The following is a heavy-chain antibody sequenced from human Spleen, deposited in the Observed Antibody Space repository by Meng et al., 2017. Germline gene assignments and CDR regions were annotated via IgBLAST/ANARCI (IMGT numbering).Heavy chain of an antibody. D-gene: IGHD3-22*01. V-gene: IGHV3-48*03. CDR1: GFTFPSSA. CDR2: ISSSGSTI. CDR3: ARGADSSGYYFIYYFDY. J-gene: IGHJ4*02. Sequence: GGSLRLSCAASGFTFPSSAMCWVRQAPGKGLEWVSYISSSGSTIYYADSVKGRFTISRDNAKNSLYLQMNSLRAEDTAVYYCARGADSSGYYFIYYFDYWGQGTLVTVSS.